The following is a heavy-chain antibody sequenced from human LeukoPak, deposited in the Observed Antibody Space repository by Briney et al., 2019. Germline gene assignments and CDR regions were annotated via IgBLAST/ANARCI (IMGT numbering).Heavy chain of an antibody. CDR1: GFTFSSYS. J-gene: IGHJ4*02. CDR2: ISFDGAKK. Sequence: PGGSLRLSCAASGFTFSSYSMNWVRQAPGKGLEWVALISFDGAKKFYADSVKGRFTISRDNSQNTLYLQMNSLRPEDTAVYYCAKAGLRYFDWLLSGHDYWGQGTLVTVSS. CDR3: AKAGLRYFDWLLSGHDY. V-gene: IGHV3-30*18. D-gene: IGHD3-9*01.